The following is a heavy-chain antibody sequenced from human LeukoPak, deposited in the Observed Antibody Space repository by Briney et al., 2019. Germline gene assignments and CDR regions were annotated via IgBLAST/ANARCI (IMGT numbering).Heavy chain of an antibody. V-gene: IGHV4-59*01. CDR2: IYNSGST. CDR1: ADSISNYY. D-gene: IGHD6-19*01. J-gene: IGHJ4*02. CDR3: AAEFSNEQWLDWDY. Sequence: PSETLSLTCTASADSISNYYWTWLRQPPGKGLEGIGYIYNSGSTNYNTSLKSRVTISMDTSKNQFSLKLSSVTAADTAVYYCAAEFSNEQWLDWDYWGQGTLVTVSS.